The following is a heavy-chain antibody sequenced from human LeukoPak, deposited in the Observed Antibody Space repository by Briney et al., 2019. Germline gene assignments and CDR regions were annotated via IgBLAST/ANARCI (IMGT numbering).Heavy chain of an antibody. D-gene: IGHD2-15*01. J-gene: IGHJ4*02. CDR2: IYYSGST. V-gene: IGHV4-39*01. CDR1: GGSISSSNYY. CDR3: ARLALVVAAL. Sequence: PSETLSLTCTVSGGSISSSNYYWGWIRQPPGKGLEWIATIYYSGSTYYNPSLKSRVTISVDTSKNQSSLKLSSVTAADTAVYYCARLALVVAALWGQGTLVTVSS.